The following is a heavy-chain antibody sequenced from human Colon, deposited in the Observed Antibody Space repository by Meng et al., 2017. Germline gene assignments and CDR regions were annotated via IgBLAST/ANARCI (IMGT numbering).Heavy chain of an antibody. CDR2: IYSGGST. D-gene: IGHD6-6*01. V-gene: IGHV3-53*01. Sequence: GGSLRLSCAASGFTVSSNYMSWVRQAPGKGLEWVSDIYSGGSTYYADSVKGRFTISRDNSKNTLYLQMNSLRAEGTAVYYCARGRDWYSSSRRVFGIWGQGTMVTVSS. J-gene: IGHJ3*02. CDR3: ARGRDWYSSSRRVFGI. CDR1: GFTVSSNY.